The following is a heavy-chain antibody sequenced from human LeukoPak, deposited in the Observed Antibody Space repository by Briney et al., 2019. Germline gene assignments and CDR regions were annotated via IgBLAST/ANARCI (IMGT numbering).Heavy chain of an antibody. CDR3: AREDPQTRVPEGMDV. J-gene: IGHJ6*02. CDR1: GGSISYYY. Sequence: SETLTLTCTVSGGSISYYYWSWIRQSPGKGLEWIGYVYYSGTTNYNPSLKSRVTISVDTSKNQFSLQLRSVTAADTAVYYCAREDPQTRVPEGMDVWGQGTTVTVSS. CDR2: VYYSGTT. D-gene: IGHD4/OR15-4a*01. V-gene: IGHV4-59*01.